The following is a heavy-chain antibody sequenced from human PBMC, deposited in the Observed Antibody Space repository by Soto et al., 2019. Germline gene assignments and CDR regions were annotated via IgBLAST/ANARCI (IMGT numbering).Heavy chain of an antibody. Sequence: SETLSLTCAVYGGSFSGYYWSWIRQPPGKGLEWIGEINHSGSTNYNPSLKSRVTISVDTSKNQFSLKLSSVTAADTAVYYCARAKGEDGDFYYFDYWGQGTLVTVSS. J-gene: IGHJ4*02. D-gene: IGHD4-17*01. CDR1: GGSFSGYY. V-gene: IGHV4-34*09. CDR2: INHSGST. CDR3: ARAKGEDGDFYYFDY.